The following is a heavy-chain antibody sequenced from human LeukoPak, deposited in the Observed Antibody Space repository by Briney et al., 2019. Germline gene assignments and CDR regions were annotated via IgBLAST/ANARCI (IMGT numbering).Heavy chain of an antibody. V-gene: IGHV1-18*01. CDR3: AREGLGELTLDY. D-gene: IGHD3-16*01. J-gene: IGHJ4*02. Sequence: ASVKVSCKASGYTFTSYGISWVRQAPGQGLEWMGWISTYNGDTNYAQKLQGRVTMTTDTSTSTAYMELRSLRSDDTAVYYCAREGLGELTLDYWGQGTLVTVSP. CDR1: GYTFTSYG. CDR2: ISTYNGDT.